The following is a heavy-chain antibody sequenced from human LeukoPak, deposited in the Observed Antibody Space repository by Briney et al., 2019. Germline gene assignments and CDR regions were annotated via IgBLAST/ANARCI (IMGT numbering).Heavy chain of an antibody. V-gene: IGHV3-7*01. D-gene: IGHD2-2*01. CDR1: GFIFSNYL. CDR2: IKQDGSEK. J-gene: IGHJ4*02. CDR3: SSSSRHDH. Sequence: GGSLRLSCAASGFIFSNYLMSWVRQAPGKGLEWVANIKQDGSEKNYVASVKGRFTISRDNAKNSLYLRMNSLRAEDTAVYYCSSSSRHDHWGQGALVTVSS.